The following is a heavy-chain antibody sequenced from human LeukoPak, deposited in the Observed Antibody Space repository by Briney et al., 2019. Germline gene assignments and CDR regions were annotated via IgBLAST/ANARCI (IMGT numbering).Heavy chain of an antibody. CDR3: ARDRGSGSYYYMDV. J-gene: IGHJ6*03. CDR1: GGTFSSYA. D-gene: IGHD3-10*01. CDR2: IIPIFGTA. V-gene: IGHV1-69*05. Sequence: SVTVSCKASGGTFSSYAISWVRQAPGRGLEWMGGIIPIFGTANYAQKFQGRVTITTDKSTSTAYMEPSSLRSEETAVYYCARDRGSGSYYYMDVWGKGTTVTVSS.